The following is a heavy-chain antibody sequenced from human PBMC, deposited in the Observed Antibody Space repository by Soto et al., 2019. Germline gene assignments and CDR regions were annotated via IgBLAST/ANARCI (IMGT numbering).Heavy chain of an antibody. CDR1: GFTFDDFS. J-gene: IGHJ6*02. CDR2: ISWNGGRI. V-gene: IGHV3-9*01. D-gene: IGHD5-12*01. CDR3: AKATTPLRFYFYYGMDV. Sequence: GGSLRLSCAASGFTFDDFSMHWVRQAPGKGLEWVSGISWNGGRIGYANSVKGRFTISRDNAKNSLYLQMNSLRPEDTALYYCAKATTPLRFYFYYGMDVWGQGTTVTVS.